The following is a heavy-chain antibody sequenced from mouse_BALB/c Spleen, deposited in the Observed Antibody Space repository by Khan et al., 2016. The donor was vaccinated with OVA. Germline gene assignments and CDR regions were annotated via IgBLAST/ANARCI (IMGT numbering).Heavy chain of an antibody. J-gene: IGHJ4*01. D-gene: IGHD2-10*01. CDR3: ARAYYGNYREAMDY. CDR2: IWGDGST. V-gene: IGHV2-6-7*01. CDR1: GFSLTGYG. Sequence: VQLKQSGPGLVAPSQTLSITCTASGFSLTGYGVNWVRHPPGKGLEGRGRIWGDGSTDYNSALKSRLSISKDNSKSQVFLKMNSLQTDDTARYYCARAYYGNYREAMDYWGQGTSVTVSS.